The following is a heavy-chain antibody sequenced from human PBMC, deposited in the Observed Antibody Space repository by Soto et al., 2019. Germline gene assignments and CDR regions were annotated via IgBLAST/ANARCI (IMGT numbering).Heavy chain of an antibody. CDR1: GFTFSNYA. CDR3: ARSRIALDASDI. Sequence: GGSLRLSCAASGFTFSNYAMSWVRQAPGKGLEWVSAISSSGGSTYYADSVKGRFTISRDNSKNTLYLQMNSLRAEDTAVYYCARSRIALDASDIWGQGTLVTLSS. V-gene: IGHV3-23*01. CDR2: ISSSGGST. J-gene: IGHJ3*02. D-gene: IGHD2-8*01.